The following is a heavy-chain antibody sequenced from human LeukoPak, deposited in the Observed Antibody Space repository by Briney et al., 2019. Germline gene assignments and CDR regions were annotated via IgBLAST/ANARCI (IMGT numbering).Heavy chain of an antibody. CDR3: AKGKRGWNYRGDYYYYYMDV. CDR1: GFTFSSYA. D-gene: IGHD1-7*01. V-gene: IGHV3-23*01. J-gene: IGHJ6*03. CDR2: ISGSGGST. Sequence: GGSLRPSCAASGFTFSSYAMSWVRQAPGKGLEWVSAISGSGGSTYYADSVKGRFTISRDNSKNTLYLQMNSLRAEDTAVYYCAKGKRGWNYRGDYYYYYMDVWGKGTTVTASS.